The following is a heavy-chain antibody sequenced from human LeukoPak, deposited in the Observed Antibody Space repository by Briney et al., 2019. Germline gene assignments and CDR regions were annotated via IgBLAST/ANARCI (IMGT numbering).Heavy chain of an antibody. V-gene: IGHV3-23*01. CDR2: ITGSGTSA. D-gene: IGHD1-26*01. CDR3: AKDGGTLTGVN. J-gene: IGHJ4*02. Sequence: GSLRLSCAASGFTFNNYALHWVRQAPGKRLEWVSMITGSGTSAYYADSVNGRFTISRDNSKKTLYLQMSSLSADDTAVYYCAKDGGTLTGVNWGQGTLVAVSS. CDR1: GFTFNNYA.